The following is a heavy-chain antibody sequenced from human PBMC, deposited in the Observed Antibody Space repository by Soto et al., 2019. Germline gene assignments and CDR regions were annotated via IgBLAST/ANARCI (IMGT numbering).Heavy chain of an antibody. D-gene: IGHD2-2*01. CDR1: GFTFSSYG. CDR3: ARGPSSLTRFDY. CDR2: ISYDGSNK. Sequence: QVQLVESGGGVVQPGRSLRLSCAASGFTFSSYGMHWVRQAPGKGLEWVAVISYDGSNKYYADSVKGRFTISRDNSKNTLYLQMNILRTEDTAVYYCARGPSSLTRFDYWGQGTLVTVSS. V-gene: IGHV3-30*03. J-gene: IGHJ4*02.